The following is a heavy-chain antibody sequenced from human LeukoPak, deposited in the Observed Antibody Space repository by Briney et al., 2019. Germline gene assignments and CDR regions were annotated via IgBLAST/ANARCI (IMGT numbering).Heavy chain of an antibody. D-gene: IGHD3-22*01. Sequence: ASVKVSCKASGYTFTSYYMHWVRQAPGQGLEWMGIINPSGGSTSYAQKFQGRVTMTTDTSTSTAYMELRSLRSDDTAVYYCASSGRYYYDSSGSADYWGQGTLVTVSS. CDR2: INPSGGST. V-gene: IGHV1-46*01. CDR3: ASSGRYYYDSSGSADY. CDR1: GYTFTSYY. J-gene: IGHJ4*02.